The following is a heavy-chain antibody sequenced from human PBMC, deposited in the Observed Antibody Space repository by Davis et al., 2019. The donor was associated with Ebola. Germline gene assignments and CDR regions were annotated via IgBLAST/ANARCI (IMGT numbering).Heavy chain of an antibody. J-gene: IGHJ5*02. CDR3: VNGNYDSSGYWGYWFDP. Sequence: GGSLRLSCAASGFTFDEYAMHWVRQVPGKGLEWVSAISGSGASTYYADSVKGRFTISRDNSENTLYLQINSLRAEDTAVYYCVNGNYDSSGYWGYWFDPWGQGTLVTVSS. D-gene: IGHD3-22*01. CDR2: ISGSGAST. CDR1: GFTFDEYA. V-gene: IGHV3-23*01.